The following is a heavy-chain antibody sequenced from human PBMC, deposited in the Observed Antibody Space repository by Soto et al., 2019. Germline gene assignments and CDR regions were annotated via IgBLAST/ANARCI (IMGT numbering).Heavy chain of an antibody. D-gene: IGHD2-8*01. CDR2: IYYSGST. Sequence: PSETLSLTCTVSSGSISSYYWSWIRQPPGKGLEWIGYIYYSGSTNYNPSLKSRVTISVDTSKNQFSLKLSSVTAADTAVYYCARVSNWFDPWGQGTLVTVSS. CDR3: ARVSNWFDP. J-gene: IGHJ5*02. CDR1: SGSISSYY. V-gene: IGHV4-59*01.